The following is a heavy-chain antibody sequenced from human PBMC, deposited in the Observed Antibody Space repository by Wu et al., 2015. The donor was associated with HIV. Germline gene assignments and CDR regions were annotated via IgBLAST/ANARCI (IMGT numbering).Heavy chain of an antibody. CDR1: GYTFTSYD. Sequence: QVQLVQSGIEVKKPGASVKVSCKASGYTFTSYDINWVRQATGQGLEWMGGIIPIFGTANYAQKFQGRVTITADESTSTAYMELSSLRSEDTAVYYCAREIPAAISLFDYWGQGTLVTVSS. J-gene: IGHJ4*02. D-gene: IGHD2-2*01. CDR3: AREIPAAISLFDY. V-gene: IGHV1-69*13. CDR2: IIPIFGTA.